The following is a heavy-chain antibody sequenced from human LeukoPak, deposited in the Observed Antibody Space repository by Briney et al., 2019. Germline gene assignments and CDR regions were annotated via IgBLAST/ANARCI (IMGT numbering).Heavy chain of an antibody. CDR3: ARGPYPYDSSGAFDI. J-gene: IGHJ3*02. V-gene: IGHV4-59*08. CDR2: IDHTGST. D-gene: IGHD3-22*01. CDR1: GGSFSGYY. Sequence: SETLSLTCAVYGGSFSGYYWSWIRQPPGKGLEWIGYIDHTGSTNYNPSLNSRVTISRDTSKNHFSLELSSVTAADTAVYFCARGPYPYDSSGAFDIWGQGTMVTVSS.